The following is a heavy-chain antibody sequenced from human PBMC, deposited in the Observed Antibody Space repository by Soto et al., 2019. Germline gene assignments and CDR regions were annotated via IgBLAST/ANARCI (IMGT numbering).Heavy chain of an antibody. CDR3: ARDKRGPTTVRGVSY. Sequence: GSLRLSCAASGFTFSSYWMSWVRQAPGKGLEWVANIKQDGSEKYYVDSVKGRFTISRDNAKNSLYLQMNSLRAEDTAVYYCARDKRGPTTVRGVSYWGQGTLVTVSS. V-gene: IGHV3-7*05. CDR2: IKQDGSEK. J-gene: IGHJ4*02. D-gene: IGHD3-10*01. CDR1: GFTFSSYW.